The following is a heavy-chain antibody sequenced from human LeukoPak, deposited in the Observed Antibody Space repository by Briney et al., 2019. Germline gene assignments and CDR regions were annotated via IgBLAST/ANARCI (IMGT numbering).Heavy chain of an antibody. J-gene: IGHJ4*02. V-gene: IGHV3-53*01. CDR1: GFTVSSNY. D-gene: IGHD3-10*01. Sequence: PGGSLRLSCAASGFTVSSNYMSWVRQAPGKGLEWVSVIYSGGSTYYVDSVKGRFTISRDNSKNTLYLQMNSLRAEDTAVYYCASKVYYGSGSSYWGQGTLVTVSS. CDR3: ASKVYYGSGSSY. CDR2: IYSGGST.